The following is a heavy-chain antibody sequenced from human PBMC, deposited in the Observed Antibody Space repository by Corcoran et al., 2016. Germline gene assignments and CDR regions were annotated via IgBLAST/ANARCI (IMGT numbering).Heavy chain of an antibody. Sequence: QVQLVQSGAEVKKPGSSVKVSCKASGGTFSSYAISWVRQAPGQGLEWMGGIIPIFGTANYAQKFQGRVTITADESTSTAYMELSSLRSEDTAVYYCAIDQCSSTSCYKAPWYYYYGMDVWGQGTTVTVSS. J-gene: IGHJ6*02. V-gene: IGHV1-69*01. CDR3: AIDQCSSTSCYKAPWYYYYGMDV. D-gene: IGHD2-2*02. CDR2: IIPIFGTA. CDR1: GGTFSSYA.